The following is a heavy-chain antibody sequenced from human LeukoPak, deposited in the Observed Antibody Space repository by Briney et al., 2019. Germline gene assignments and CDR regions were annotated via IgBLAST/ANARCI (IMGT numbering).Heavy chain of an antibody. Sequence: SQTLSLTCAVSGGSISSGGYSWSWIRQPPGKGLEWIGYIYHSGSTYYNPSLKSRVTISVDRSKNQFSLKLSSVTAADTAVYYCARSEFYQRYCSGGSCYSGWFDPWGQGTLVTVSS. CDR1: GGSISSGGYS. V-gene: IGHV4-30-2*01. CDR2: IYHSGST. J-gene: IGHJ5*02. CDR3: ARSEFYQRYCSGGSCYSGWFDP. D-gene: IGHD2-15*01.